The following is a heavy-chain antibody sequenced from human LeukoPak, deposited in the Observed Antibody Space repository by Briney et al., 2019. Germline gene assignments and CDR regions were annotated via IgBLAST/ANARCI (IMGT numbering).Heavy chain of an antibody. J-gene: IGHJ3*02. CDR2: ISSSSSYI. Sequence: NTGGSLRLSCAASGFTFNTYSMNWVRQAPGKGLEWVSSISSSSSYIYYADSVKGRFTISRDNAKNSLYLQMNSLRAEDTAVYYCARDGGSGLRDAFDIWGQGTMVTVSS. V-gene: IGHV3-21*01. CDR1: GFTFNTYS. CDR3: ARDGGSGLRDAFDI. D-gene: IGHD6-19*01.